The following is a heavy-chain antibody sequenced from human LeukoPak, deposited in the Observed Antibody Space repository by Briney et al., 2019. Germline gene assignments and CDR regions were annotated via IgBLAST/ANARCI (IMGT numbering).Heavy chain of an antibody. V-gene: IGHV1-46*01. CDR1: GYTFTSYY. J-gene: IGHJ4*02. CDR3: ATYSSGWFDY. Sequence: ASVKVSCKASGYTFTSYYMHWVRQAPGQGLEWMGIINPSGGSTSYAQKFQGRVIMTRDTSISTAYMELSRLRSDDTAVYYCATYSSGWFDYWGQGTLVTVSS. D-gene: IGHD6-19*01. CDR2: INPSGGST.